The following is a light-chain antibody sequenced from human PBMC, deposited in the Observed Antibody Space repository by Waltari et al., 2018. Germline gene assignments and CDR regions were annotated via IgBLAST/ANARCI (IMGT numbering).Light chain of an antibody. CDR3: ATWDGSLSGVL. Sequence: QSVLTQPPSASEAARKSVIISCSGGSPNIGGNSQSWYQQLPGTAPKLLIYFNDQRASGVSDRFSGSKSGTSASLAISGLQTEDEADYYCATWDGSLSGVLFGGGTRLTVL. CDR1: SPNIGGNS. CDR2: FND. V-gene: IGLV1-47*02. J-gene: IGLJ2*01.